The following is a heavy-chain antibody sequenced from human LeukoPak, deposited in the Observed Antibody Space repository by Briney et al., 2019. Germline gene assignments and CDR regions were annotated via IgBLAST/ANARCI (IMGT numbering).Heavy chain of an antibody. V-gene: IGHV1-46*01. CDR3: ARDNGDYYDSSGYYYPFDY. D-gene: IGHD3-22*01. CDR1: GYTFTSYY. Sequence: ASVKVSCKASGYTFTSYYMHWVRQAPGQGLEWMGIINPSGGSTSYAQKFQGRVTMTRDTSTSTVYMELSSLRSEDTAVYYCARDNGDYYDSSGYYYPFDYWGQGNLVTVSS. CDR2: INPSGGST. J-gene: IGHJ4*02.